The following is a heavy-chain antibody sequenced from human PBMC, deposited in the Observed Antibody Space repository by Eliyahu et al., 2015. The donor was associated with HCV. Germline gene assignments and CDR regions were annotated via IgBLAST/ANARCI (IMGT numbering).Heavy chain of an antibody. D-gene: IGHD3-22*01. CDR2: ISWNSGSI. V-gene: IGHV3-9*01. CDR3: AKGHMIVVVMDSGFDY. J-gene: IGHJ4*02. CDR1: GFTFDDYA. Sequence: EVQLVESGGGLVQPSRSLRLSCAASGFTFDDYAMHWVRQAPGKGLEWVSGISWNSGSIGYADSVKGRFTISRDNAKNSLYLQMNSLRAEDTALYYCAKGHMIVVVMDSGFDYWGQGTLVTVSS.